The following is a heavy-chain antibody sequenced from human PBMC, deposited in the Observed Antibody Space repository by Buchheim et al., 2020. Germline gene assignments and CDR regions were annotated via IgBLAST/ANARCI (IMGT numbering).Heavy chain of an antibody. D-gene: IGHD3-10*01. CDR2: IGSGGGTP. V-gene: IGHV3-23*01. CDR1: GFTFSDYP. J-gene: IGHJ4*02. Sequence: EVQLLESGGGLVQPGGSLRLSCAASGFTFSDYPMSWVRQAPGKGLEWVSSIGSGGGTPYYADSVKGRFTISRDNSKNTLFLQMDSLRAEDTAFYYCAKTAGSGSFYGIDYWGQGTL. CDR3: AKTAGSGSFYGIDY.